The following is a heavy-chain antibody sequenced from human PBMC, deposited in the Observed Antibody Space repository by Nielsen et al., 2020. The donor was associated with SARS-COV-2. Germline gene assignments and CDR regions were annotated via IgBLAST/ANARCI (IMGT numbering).Heavy chain of an antibody. CDR3: ARAGGITIFGVVSHFDY. Sequence: SETLSLTCTVSGGSINSGNYYWSWIRQPPGKGLEWIGNIYYSGSTYYSPSLKSRLTISVDTSKNQFSLKLSSVTAADTAVYYCARAGGITIFGVVSHFDYWGQGTLVTVSS. D-gene: IGHD3-3*01. CDR2: IYYSGST. V-gene: IGHV4-30-4*02. CDR1: GGSINSGNYY. J-gene: IGHJ4*02.